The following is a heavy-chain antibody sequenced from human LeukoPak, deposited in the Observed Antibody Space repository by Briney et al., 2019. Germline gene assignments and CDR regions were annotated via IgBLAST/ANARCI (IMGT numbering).Heavy chain of an antibody. J-gene: IGHJ5*02. Sequence: PSETLSLTCTVSGASISGDYWSWIRQPAGKGLEWIGRIYTSGSTNYNPSLKSRVTMSVDTSKNQFSLKLSSVTAADTAVYYCARVPPVRRSGDWFDPWGQGTLVTVSS. V-gene: IGHV4-4*07. CDR1: GASISGDY. CDR2: IYTSGST. CDR3: ARVPPVRRSGDWFDP. D-gene: IGHD3-10*01.